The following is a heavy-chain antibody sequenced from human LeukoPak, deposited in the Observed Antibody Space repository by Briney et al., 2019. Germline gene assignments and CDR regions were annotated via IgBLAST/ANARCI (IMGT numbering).Heavy chain of an antibody. CDR2: IYSGGST. CDR3: ARDPYGGNLYYFDY. Sequence: GGSLRLSCAASGFTVSSNYMNWVRQAPGKGLEWVSVIYSGGSTYYADSVKGRFTISSDNSKNTLYLQMNSLRAEDTAVYYCARDPYGGNLYYFDYWGQGTLVTVSS. D-gene: IGHD4-23*01. J-gene: IGHJ4*02. V-gene: IGHV3-53*01. CDR1: GFTVSSNY.